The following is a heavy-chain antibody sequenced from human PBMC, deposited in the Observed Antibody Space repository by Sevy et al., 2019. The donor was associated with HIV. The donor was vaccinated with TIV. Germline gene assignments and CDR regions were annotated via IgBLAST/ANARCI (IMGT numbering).Heavy chain of an antibody. CDR1: GYTFTSYD. J-gene: IGHJ5*02. D-gene: IGHD3-22*01. Sequence: ASVKVSCKASGYTFTSYDINWVRQATGQGLEWMGWMNPNTGNTGYAQKCQGRVTMTRDTSTSTAYMELRSLRSDDTAIYYCTRVRALNYYDTSVSMEYNWFDPWGQGTLVTVSS. V-gene: IGHV1-8*02. CDR2: MNPNTGNT. CDR3: TRVRALNYYDTSVSMEYNWFDP.